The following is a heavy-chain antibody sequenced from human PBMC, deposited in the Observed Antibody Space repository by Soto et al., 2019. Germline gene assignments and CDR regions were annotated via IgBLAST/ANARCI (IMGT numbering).Heavy chain of an antibody. J-gene: IGHJ6*02. D-gene: IGHD2-2*01. CDR2: IYYSGST. Sequence: SETLSLTCTVSGGSISSGDYYWSWIRQPPGKGLEWIGYIYYSGSTHYNPSLKSRVTISVDTSKNHFSLELSSVTAADTAIYYCRSSTSCYDESCVDVWGQGTMVTVSS. CDR1: GGSISSGDYY. CDR3: RSSTSCYDESCVDV. V-gene: IGHV4-30-4*01.